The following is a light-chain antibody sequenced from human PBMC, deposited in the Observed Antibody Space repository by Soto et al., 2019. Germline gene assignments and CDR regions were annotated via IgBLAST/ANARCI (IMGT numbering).Light chain of an antibody. J-gene: IGKJ4*01. CDR1: QSVSFY. CDR3: QQRSNWPLT. Sequence: EIVLTQSPATLSLSPGERATLSCRASQSVSFYLAWYQQKPGQAPRLLIYDALNRATGIPARFSGSGSGTDFTLTISSLEPEEFAVYYCQQRSNWPLTFGGGTKVEIK. CDR2: DAL. V-gene: IGKV3-11*01.